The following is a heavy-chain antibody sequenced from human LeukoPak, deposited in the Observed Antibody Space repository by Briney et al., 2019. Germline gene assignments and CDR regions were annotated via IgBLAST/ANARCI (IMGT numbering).Heavy chain of an antibody. CDR3: ARDAPHDYGEEGLFDY. Sequence: ASVKVSCKASGYTFTSYGISWVRQAPGQGLEWMGWISAYNGNTNYAQKLQGRVTMTTDTSTSTAYMELRSLRSDDTAVYYCARDAPHDYGEEGLFDYWGQGTLVTVSS. CDR2: ISAYNGNT. D-gene: IGHD4-17*01. CDR1: GYTFTSYG. J-gene: IGHJ4*02. V-gene: IGHV1-18*01.